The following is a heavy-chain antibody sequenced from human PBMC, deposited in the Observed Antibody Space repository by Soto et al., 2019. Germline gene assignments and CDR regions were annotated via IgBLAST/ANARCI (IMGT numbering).Heavy chain of an antibody. V-gene: IGHV3-33*08. CDR1: GLTLSTSS. J-gene: IGHJ4*02. D-gene: IGHD6-13*01. CDR3: SSSEHSAGQH. CDR2: IWYDGSNK. Sequence: PGGSLRLSCAAFGLTLSTSSMHWVRQAPGKGLEWVAVIWYDGSNKYYADSVEGRFTISRDNSKNTLYLEMDSLRVEDTAVYFCSSSEHSAGQHWGPGTLVTVSS.